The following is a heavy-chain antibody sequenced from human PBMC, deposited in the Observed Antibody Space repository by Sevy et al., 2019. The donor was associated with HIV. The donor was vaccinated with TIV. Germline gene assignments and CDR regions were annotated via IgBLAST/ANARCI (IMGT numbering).Heavy chain of an antibody. CDR1: GFSVGSYS. CDR2: ISFTTNNT. Sequence: GGSLRLSCAASGFSVGSYSMNWVRQAPGKGLEWVSFISFTTNNTYYVDSVKGRFTNSRDNAKNSVYLQMNSLRAENTAVYYCSSGGGYWGQGTLVTVSS. V-gene: IGHV3-21*01. D-gene: IGHD3-16*01. J-gene: IGHJ4*02. CDR3: SSGGGY.